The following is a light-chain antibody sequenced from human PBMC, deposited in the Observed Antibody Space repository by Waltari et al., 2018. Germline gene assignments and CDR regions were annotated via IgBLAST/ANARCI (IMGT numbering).Light chain of an antibody. Sequence: QSVLTQPPSASGTPGQRVPISCSASRPNTGSNYGSWYQPPPGTAPKLPIYRNNQRPSGVPDRFSGSKSGTSASLAISGLRSEDEADYYCAAWDDSLSGHVVFGGGTKLTVL. CDR2: RNN. J-gene: IGLJ2*01. CDR1: RPNTGSNY. V-gene: IGLV1-47*01. CDR3: AAWDDSLSGHVV.